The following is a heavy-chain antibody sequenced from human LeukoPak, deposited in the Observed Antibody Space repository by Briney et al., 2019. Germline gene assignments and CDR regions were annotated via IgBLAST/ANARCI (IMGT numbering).Heavy chain of an antibody. CDR2: ISGSGGTT. J-gene: IGHJ4*02. Sequence: GGSLRLSCVGSGFTFRSYGMSWVRQAPGKGLEWVSVISGSGGTTYYADSVKGRFTISRDNSKNTLYLQMNSLRAEDTAVYYCARDRPTVTTFSYYFDYWGQGTLVTVSS. CDR3: ARDRPTVTTFSYYFDY. D-gene: IGHD4-17*01. V-gene: IGHV3-23*01. CDR1: GFTFRSYG.